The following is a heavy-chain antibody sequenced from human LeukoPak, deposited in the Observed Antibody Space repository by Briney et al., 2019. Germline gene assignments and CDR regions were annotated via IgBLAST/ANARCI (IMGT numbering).Heavy chain of an antibody. CDR1: GGSISSYY. J-gene: IGHJ4*02. Sequence: SETLSLTCTVSGGSISSYYWSWIRQPPGKGLEWIGYIYYSGSTNYNPSLKSRVTISVDTSKNQFSLKLSSVTAADTAVYYCARREIAVAGYFDYWGQGTLVTVSS. D-gene: IGHD6-19*01. CDR2: IYYSGST. V-gene: IGHV4-59*01. CDR3: ARREIAVAGYFDY.